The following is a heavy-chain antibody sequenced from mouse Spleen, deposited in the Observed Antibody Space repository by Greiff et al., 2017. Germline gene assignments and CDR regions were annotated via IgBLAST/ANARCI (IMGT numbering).Heavy chain of an antibody. CDR1: GFTFSSYA. V-gene: IGHV5-9-3*01. D-gene: IGHD2-3*01. Sequence: EVHLVESGGGLVKLGGSLKLSCAASGFTFSSYAMSWVRQTPEKRLEWVATISSGGGNTYYPDSVKGRFTISRDNAKNTLYLQMSSLKSEDTAMYYCARHSILDGYYHFAYWGQGTLVTVSA. J-gene: IGHJ3*01. CDR3: ARHSILDGYYHFAY. CDR2: ISSGGGNT.